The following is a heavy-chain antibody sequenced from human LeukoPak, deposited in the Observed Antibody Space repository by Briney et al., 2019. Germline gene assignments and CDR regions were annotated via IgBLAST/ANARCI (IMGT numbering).Heavy chain of an antibody. J-gene: IGHJ4*02. CDR1: GYTFTGYY. CDR2: INPNSGGT. Sequence: ASVKVSCKASGYTFTGYYMHWVRQAPGQGLEWMGWINPNSGGTNYAQKFQGRVTMTRDTSISTAYMELSRLRSDDTAVCYCARGWSYYGSGSYYIDPHFDYWGQGTLVTVSS. D-gene: IGHD3-10*01. V-gene: IGHV1-2*02. CDR3: ARGWSYYGSGSYYIDPHFDY.